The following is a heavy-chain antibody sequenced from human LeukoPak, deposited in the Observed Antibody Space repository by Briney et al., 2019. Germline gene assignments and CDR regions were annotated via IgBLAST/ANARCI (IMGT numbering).Heavy chain of an antibody. J-gene: IGHJ4*02. Sequence: GGSLRLSCAASGFTFSSYWMSWVRQAPGKGLEWVSVIYSGGTTYYTDSVKGRFTISRDDSKNMVYLQMNSLRPEDTAVYYCARSVVVMVYALDYWGQGTVVTVSS. D-gene: IGHD2-8*01. CDR2: IYSGGTT. CDR1: GFTFSSYW. V-gene: IGHV3-66*02. CDR3: ARSVVVMVYALDY.